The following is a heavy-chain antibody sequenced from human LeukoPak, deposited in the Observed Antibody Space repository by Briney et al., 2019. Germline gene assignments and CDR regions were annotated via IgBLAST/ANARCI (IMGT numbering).Heavy chain of an antibody. V-gene: IGHV1-69*04. Sequence: SVKVSCKASGGTFSSYTISWVRQAPGQGLEWMGRIIPILGIANYAQKFQGRVTITADKSTSTAYMELSSLRSEDTAVYYCARDKNYDILTGYYGIMDVWGKGTTVTVXS. D-gene: IGHD3-9*01. CDR2: IIPILGIA. J-gene: IGHJ6*03. CDR1: GGTFSSYT. CDR3: ARDKNYDILTGYYGIMDV.